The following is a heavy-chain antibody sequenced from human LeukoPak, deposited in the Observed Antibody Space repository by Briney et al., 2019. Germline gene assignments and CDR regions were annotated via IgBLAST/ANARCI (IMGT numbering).Heavy chain of an antibody. J-gene: IGHJ4*02. D-gene: IGHD2-2*01. CDR1: GGSFSGYY. Sequence: SETLSLTCAVYGGSFSGYYWSWIRQPPGKGLEWIGEINHSGSTNYNPSLKSRVTIPVDTSKNQFSLKLSSVTAADTAVYYCARALGYCSSTSCFEFDYWGQGTLVTVSS. CDR2: INHSGST. CDR3: ARALGYCSSTSCFEFDY. V-gene: IGHV4-34*01.